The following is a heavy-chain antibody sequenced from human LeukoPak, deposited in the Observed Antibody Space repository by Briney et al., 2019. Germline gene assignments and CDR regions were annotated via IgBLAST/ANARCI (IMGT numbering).Heavy chain of an antibody. CDR3: ARVLRWYRLGPGDDAFGI. Sequence: SVKVSCKASGGTFSSYTISWVRQAPGQGLEWMGRIIPILGIANYAQKFQGRVTITADKSTSTAYMELSSLRSEDTAVYYCARVLRWYRLGPGDDAFGIWGQGTMVTVSS. CDR2: IIPILGIA. V-gene: IGHV1-69*02. CDR1: GGTFSSYT. D-gene: IGHD4-23*01. J-gene: IGHJ3*02.